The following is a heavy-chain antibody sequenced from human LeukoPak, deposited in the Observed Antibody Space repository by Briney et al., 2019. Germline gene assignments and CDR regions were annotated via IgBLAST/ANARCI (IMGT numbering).Heavy chain of an antibody. J-gene: IGHJ4*02. D-gene: IGHD5-18*01. CDR1: GFTVSSNY. Sequence: GGSLRLSCAASGFTVSSNYMSWVRQAPGKGLEWVSVIYSGGSTYYADSVKGRFTISRDNSKNTLYLQMNSLRAEDTAVYYCARITRGYSYGPHSLDYWAREPWSPSPQ. CDR3: ARITRGYSYGPHSLDY. V-gene: IGHV3-66*02. CDR2: IYSGGST.